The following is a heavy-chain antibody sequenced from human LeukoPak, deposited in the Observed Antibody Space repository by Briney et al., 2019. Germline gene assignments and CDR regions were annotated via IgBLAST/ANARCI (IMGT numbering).Heavy chain of an antibody. J-gene: IGHJ4*02. CDR3: TTDLHFDWFFKEAY. CDR2: IKSKTDGGTT. CDR1: GFTFSSYG. D-gene: IGHD3-9*01. V-gene: IGHV3-15*01. Sequence: MTGRSLRLSCAASGFTFSSYGMHWVRQAPGKGLEWVGRIKSKTDGGTTDYAAPVKGRFTISRDDSKNTLYLQMNSLKTEDTAVYYCTTDLHFDWFFKEAYWGQGTLVTVSS.